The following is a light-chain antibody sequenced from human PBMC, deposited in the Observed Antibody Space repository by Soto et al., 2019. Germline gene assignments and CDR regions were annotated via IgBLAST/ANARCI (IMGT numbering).Light chain of an antibody. J-gene: IGLJ2*01. CDR1: TRHRSYA. V-gene: IGLV4-69*01. CDR2: LNPDGTH. CDR3: QTWGTAMVV. Sequence: QLVLTQSPSASASLGASDKLTCTLSTRHRSYAIAWHQHQPEKGPRFLMTLNPDGTHRKGDGIPDRFSGSSSGAERYLTISSLQSEDEADYYCQTWGTAMVVFGGGTKVTVL.